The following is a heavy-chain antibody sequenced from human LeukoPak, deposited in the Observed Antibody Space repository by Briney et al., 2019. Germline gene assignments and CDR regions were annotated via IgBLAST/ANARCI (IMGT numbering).Heavy chain of an antibody. D-gene: IGHD1-26*01. CDR1: GFTFSNYW. Sequence: PGGSLRLSCAASGFTFSNYWMNWVRQVPGKGLEWVSSISSSSTYKYYAGSVKGRFTISRDNAKNSLYLQMNSLRAEDTALYYCARGRYSGSYLLDYWGQGTLVTVSS. J-gene: IGHJ4*02. CDR3: ARGRYSGSYLLDY. V-gene: IGHV3-21*01. CDR2: ISSSSTYK.